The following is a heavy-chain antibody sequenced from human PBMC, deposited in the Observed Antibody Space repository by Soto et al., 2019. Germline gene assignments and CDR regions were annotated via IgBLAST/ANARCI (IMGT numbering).Heavy chain of an antibody. CDR2: IWYDGSNK. CDR1: GFTFRSYG. V-gene: IGHV3-33*01. Sequence: GGSLRLSCAASGFTFRSYGMHWVRQAPGKGLEWVAVIWYDGSNKNYADSVKGRFTISRDNSKNTLYLQMNSLRAEDTAVYYCASESEVFDIWGQGIMVTVSS. CDR3: ASESEVFDI. J-gene: IGHJ3*02.